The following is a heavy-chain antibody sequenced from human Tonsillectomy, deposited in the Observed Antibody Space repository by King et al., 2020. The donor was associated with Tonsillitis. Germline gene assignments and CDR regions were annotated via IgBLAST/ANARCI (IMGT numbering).Heavy chain of an antibody. V-gene: IGHV1-69*01. D-gene: IGHD2-15*01. J-gene: IGHJ5*02. Sequence: VQLVQSGAEVKKPGSSVKVSCKASGGTFSSYAISWVRQAPGQGLEWMGGIIPIFDTRNYAQKFRDRVTISADESTSTVYMEMSSLESEDAAVYYCARGGMGRNWFDPWGQGTLVTVS. CDR1: GGTFSSYA. CDR2: IIPIFDTR. CDR3: ARGGMGRNWFDP.